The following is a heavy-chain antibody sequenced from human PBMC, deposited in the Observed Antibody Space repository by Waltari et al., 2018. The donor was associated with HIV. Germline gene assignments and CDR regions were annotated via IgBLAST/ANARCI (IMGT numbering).Heavy chain of an antibody. J-gene: IGHJ6*02. V-gene: IGHV3-21*01. CDR1: GFTFSSYS. CDR2: ISSSSSYI. D-gene: IGHD3-3*01. CDR3: ARFTISTGRGMDV. Sequence: EVQLVESGGGLVKPGGSLRLSCAASGFTFSSYSMNWVRQAPGKGLEWVSSISSSSSYIYYADSVKGRFTISRDNAKNSLYLRMNSLRAEDTAVYYCARFTISTGRGMDVWGQGTTVTVSS.